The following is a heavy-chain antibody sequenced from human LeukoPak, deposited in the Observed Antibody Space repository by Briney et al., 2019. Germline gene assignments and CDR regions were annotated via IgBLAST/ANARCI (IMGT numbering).Heavy chain of an antibody. J-gene: IGHJ6*03. CDR3: ARGEGEYYYGSGSYYHYYYMDV. CDR2: IYYSGST. V-gene: IGHV4-59*11. Sequence: PSETLSLTCTVSGGSISSHYWSWIRQPPGKGLEWIGYIYYSGSTNYNPSLKSRVTISVDTSKNQFSLKLSSVTAADTAVYYCARGEGEYYYGSGSYYHYYYMDVWGKGTTVTVSS. D-gene: IGHD3-10*01. CDR1: GGSISSHY.